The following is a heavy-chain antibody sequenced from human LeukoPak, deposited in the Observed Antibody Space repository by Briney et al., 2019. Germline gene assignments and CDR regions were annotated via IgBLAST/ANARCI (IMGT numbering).Heavy chain of an antibody. CDR1: GFTFSSYG. CDR3: AGRIPFDY. J-gene: IGHJ4*02. V-gene: IGHV3-30*03. CDR2: ISYDGSNK. Sequence: GSLRLSCAASGFTFSSYGMHWVRQAPGKGLEWVAVISYDGSNKYYADSVKGRFTISRDNSKNTLYLQMNSLRAEDTAVYYCAGRIPFDYWGQGTLVTVSS. D-gene: IGHD1-26*01.